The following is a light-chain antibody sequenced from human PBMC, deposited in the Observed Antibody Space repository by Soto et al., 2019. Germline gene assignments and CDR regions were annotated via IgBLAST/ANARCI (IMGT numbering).Light chain of an antibody. CDR3: CSSGGSPNWV. CDR1: SSDVGGYDR. J-gene: IGLJ3*02. V-gene: IGLV2-23*02. CDR2: EVN. Sequence: QSALTQPASVSGSPGQSIAISCTGTSSDVGGYDRVSWYQQHPDKAPTLMIYEVNKRPSGVSSRFSGSKSGNTASLTISGLRAEYEADYYCCSSGGSPNWVFGGGTKLTVL.